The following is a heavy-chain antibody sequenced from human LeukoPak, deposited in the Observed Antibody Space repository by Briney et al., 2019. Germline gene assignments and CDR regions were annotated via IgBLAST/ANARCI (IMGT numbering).Heavy chain of an antibody. CDR1: GGSIRTYY. V-gene: IGHV4-59*08. CDR3: ARNPGIAAAGIDY. Sequence: SETLSLTCTVSGGSIRTYYWSWIRQPPGKGLEWIGYLYYSGSTNYNPSLKSRVTISVDTSKNQFSLKLSSVTAADTAVYYCARNPGIAAAGIDYWGQGTLVTVSS. CDR2: LYYSGST. D-gene: IGHD6-13*01. J-gene: IGHJ4*02.